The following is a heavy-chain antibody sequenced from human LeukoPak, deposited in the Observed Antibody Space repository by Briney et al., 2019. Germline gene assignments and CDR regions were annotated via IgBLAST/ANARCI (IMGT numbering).Heavy chain of an antibody. J-gene: IGHJ4*02. Sequence: GGSLRLSCAASGFTFSGYWMSWVRQAPGNGLEWVANINLDESVIHYVDSAKGRFTISRDNAKNSLYLQMNYLRAEDTALYYCATSDDSSGSDWGQGTLVTVSS. D-gene: IGHD3-22*01. CDR3: ATSDDSSGSD. CDR1: GFTFSGYW. V-gene: IGHV3-7*01. CDR2: INLDESVI.